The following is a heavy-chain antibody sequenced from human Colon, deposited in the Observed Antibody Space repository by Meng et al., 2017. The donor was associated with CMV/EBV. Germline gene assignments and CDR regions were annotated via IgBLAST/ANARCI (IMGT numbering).Heavy chain of an antibody. D-gene: IGHD2-21*01. CDR1: GFAFNRYG. CDR2: IGFDGKKE. V-gene: IGHV3-33*01. Sequence: GGSLRLSCAASGFAFNRYGIHWVRQTPGRGLNWVAFIGFDGKKELYADSVKDRFTISRDNAKNSLYLQMNNLRVEDTAVYSCARIVAYGNSHYGMDVWGQGTTVTVSS. J-gene: IGHJ6*02. CDR3: ARIVAYGNSHYGMDV.